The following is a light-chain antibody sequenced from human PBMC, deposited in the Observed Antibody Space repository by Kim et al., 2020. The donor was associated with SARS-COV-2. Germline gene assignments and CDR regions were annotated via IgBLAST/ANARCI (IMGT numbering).Light chain of an antibody. J-gene: IGLJ1*01. CDR2: SNN. CDR1: TSNIGSNT. V-gene: IGLV1-44*01. CDR3: ATWDDSLNGYV. Sequence: GQSVTISCSGSTSNIGSNTVNWYQQLPGTAPKLLIYSNNLRPSGVPDRFSGSKSGTSASLAISGLQSEDEADYYCATWDDSLNGYVFGTGTKVTVL.